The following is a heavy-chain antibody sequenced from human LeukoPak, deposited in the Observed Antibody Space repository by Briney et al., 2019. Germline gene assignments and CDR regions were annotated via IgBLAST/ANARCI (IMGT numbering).Heavy chain of an antibody. CDR2: ISYDGSNK. CDR3: ARDRNPYYDILTGPSGGP. J-gene: IGHJ5*02. V-gene: IGHV3-30*04. Sequence: QPGGSLRLSCAASGFTFSSYAMHWVRQAPGKALEWVAVISYDGSNKYYADSVKGRFTISRDNSKNTLYLQMNSLRAEDTAVYYCARDRNPYYDILTGPSGGPWGQGTLVTVSS. D-gene: IGHD3-9*01. CDR1: GFTFSSYA.